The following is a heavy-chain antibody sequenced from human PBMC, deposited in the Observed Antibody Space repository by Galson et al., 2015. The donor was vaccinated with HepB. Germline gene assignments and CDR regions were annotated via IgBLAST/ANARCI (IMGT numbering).Heavy chain of an antibody. V-gene: IGHV3-48*02. CDR2: IRADSGDT. D-gene: IGHD3/OR15-3a*01. Sequence: SLRLSCAASGLTFSDSPMNWVRQAPGKGLEWVSNIRADSGDTYYADSVKGRFTVSRDNARKSLYLQMNSLRDEDTAVYYCATDRDWAFDCWGQGTLVTVSS. J-gene: IGHJ4*02. CDR3: ATDRDWAFDC. CDR1: GLTFSDSP.